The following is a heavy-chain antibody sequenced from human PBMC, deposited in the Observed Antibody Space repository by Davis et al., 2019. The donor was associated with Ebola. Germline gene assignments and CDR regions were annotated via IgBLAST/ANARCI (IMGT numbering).Heavy chain of an antibody. Sequence: GESLKISCAASGFTFSSYSMNWVRQAPGKGLEWVSYISSSSSTIYYADSVKGRFTISRDNAKNSPYLQMNSLRDEDTAVYYCARDSPVRSGWFGRIDYWGQGTLVTVSS. V-gene: IGHV3-48*02. D-gene: IGHD6-19*01. CDR3: ARDSPVRSGWFGRIDY. CDR2: ISSSSSTI. J-gene: IGHJ4*02. CDR1: GFTFSSYS.